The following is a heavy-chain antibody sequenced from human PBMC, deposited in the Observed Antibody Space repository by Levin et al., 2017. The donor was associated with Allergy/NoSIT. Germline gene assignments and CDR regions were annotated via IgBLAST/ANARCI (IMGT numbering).Heavy chain of an antibody. CDR3: ARASVSTIYYGMDV. J-gene: IGHJ6*02. Sequence: GGSLRLSCAASRFTFSDYYMSWIRQAPGKGLEWVSYISSSGSIIYDADSVKGRFTISRDNAKNSLYLQMNSLRAEDTAVYYCARASVSTIYYGMDVWGQGTTVTVSS. V-gene: IGHV3-11*01. D-gene: IGHD4-11*01. CDR2: ISSSGSII. CDR1: RFTFSDYY.